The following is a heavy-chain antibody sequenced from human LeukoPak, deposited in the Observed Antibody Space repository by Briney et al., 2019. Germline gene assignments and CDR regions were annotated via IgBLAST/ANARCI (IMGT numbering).Heavy chain of an antibody. CDR1: GYTFTSYY. D-gene: IGHD3-10*01. CDR3: ARDYGSGSSPLYYFDY. V-gene: IGHV1-46*01. CDR2: INPSGGST. Sequence: ASVKVSCKASGYTFTSYYMHWVRQAPGQGLEWMGIINPSGGSTSYAQKFQGRVTMTRDTSTSTVYMELSSLRSEDTAVYYCARDYGSGSSPLYYFDYWDQGTLVTVSS. J-gene: IGHJ4*02.